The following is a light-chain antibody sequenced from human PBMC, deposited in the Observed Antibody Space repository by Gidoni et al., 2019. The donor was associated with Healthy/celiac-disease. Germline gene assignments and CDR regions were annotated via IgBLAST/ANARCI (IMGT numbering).Light chain of an antibody. CDR2: DAS. CDR3: QQYDNLPFT. V-gene: IGKV1-33*01. Sequence: DIQMTKSPSSLSASVGDRVTITCQASQDISNYLNWYQQKPGKAPKLLIYDASNLETGVPSRFSGSGSGTDFTFTISSLQPEDIATYYCQQYDNLPFTFGPGTKVEIK. J-gene: IGKJ3*01. CDR1: QDISNY.